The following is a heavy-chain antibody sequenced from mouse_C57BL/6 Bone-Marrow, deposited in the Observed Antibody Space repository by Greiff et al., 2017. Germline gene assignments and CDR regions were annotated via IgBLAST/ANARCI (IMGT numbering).Heavy chain of an antibody. D-gene: IGHD2-5*01. CDR2: ISSGGDYI. CDR1: GFTFSSYA. V-gene: IGHV5-9-1*02. J-gene: IGHJ2*01. CDR3: TRGGYSNLHCY. Sequence: EVQGVESGEGLVKPGGSLKLSCAASGFTFSSYAMSWVRQTPEQRLEWVAYISSGGDYIYYADTVKGRFTISRDNARNTLYLQLSSLKSEDTAMYYCTRGGYSNLHCYWGQGTTLTVSS.